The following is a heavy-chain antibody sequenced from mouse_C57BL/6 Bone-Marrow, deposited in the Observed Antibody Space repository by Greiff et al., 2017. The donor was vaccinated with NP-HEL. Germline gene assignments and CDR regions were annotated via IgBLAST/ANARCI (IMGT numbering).Heavy chain of an antibody. V-gene: IGHV14-3*01. CDR2: IDPANGNT. D-gene: IGHD2-1*01. CDR1: GFNTKNTY. CDR3: ATLGGNYLHYYAMDY. Sequence: EVQLQQSVAELVRPGASVKLSCTASGFNTKNTYMHWVKQRPEQGLEWIGRIDPANGNTKYAPKFQGKATITADTSSNTAYLQLSSLTSEDTAIYYCATLGGNYLHYYAMDYWGQGTSVTVSS. J-gene: IGHJ4*01.